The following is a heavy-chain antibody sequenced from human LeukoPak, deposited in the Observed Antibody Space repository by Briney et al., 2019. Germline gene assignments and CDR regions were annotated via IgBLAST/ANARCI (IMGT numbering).Heavy chain of an antibody. V-gene: IGHV4-59*08. J-gene: IGHJ4*02. D-gene: IGHD5-18*01. CDR1: GGSISSYY. CDR2: IHYSGTT. Sequence: SETLSLTCTVSGGSISSYYWSWIRQPPGKGLEWIGYIHYSGTTKYNPSLKSRVTISVDTSMNQFSLKLSSVTAVDTAVYYCARGPDTRGYNYYFDYWGQGTLVSVSS. CDR3: ARGPDTRGYNYYFDY.